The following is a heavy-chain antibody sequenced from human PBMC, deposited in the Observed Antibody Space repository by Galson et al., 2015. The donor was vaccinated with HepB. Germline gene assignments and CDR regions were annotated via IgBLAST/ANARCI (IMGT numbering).Heavy chain of an antibody. CDR3: AGDGASSSTNCYYYFEH. J-gene: IGHJ1*01. D-gene: IGHD2-2*01. CDR1: GYSFPSYW. CDR2: IYPSDSDT. V-gene: IGHV5-51*01. Sequence: QSGAEVKKPGESLKISCRGSGYSFPSYWIGWVRQMPGKGLEWIGIIYPSDSDTRYSPSFQGQVTISVDKSISTVYLQWSSLKASDTAMYYCAGDGASSSTNCYYYFEHWGPGTLATV.